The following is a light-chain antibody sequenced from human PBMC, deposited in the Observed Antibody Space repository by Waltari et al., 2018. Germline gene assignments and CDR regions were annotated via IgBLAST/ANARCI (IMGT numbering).Light chain of an antibody. CDR1: RGIDAF. CDR2: AAS. V-gene: IGKV1-39*01. Sequence: DIQMTQSPSSLSASVGDRVTITCRASRGIDAFLNWYQQQPGKAPKRLIYAASTLQRGVPPRFSGTRIGTDFSLTISDLQPEDFATYFCQQSYSAPFTFGRGTRLE. CDR3: QQSYSAPFT. J-gene: IGKJ5*01.